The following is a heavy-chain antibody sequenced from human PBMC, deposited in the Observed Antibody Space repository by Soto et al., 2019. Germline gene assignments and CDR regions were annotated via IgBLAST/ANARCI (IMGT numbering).Heavy chain of an antibody. V-gene: IGHV4-34*01. CDR3: ARLTCKTSASTADY. CDR1: GGSFSGYY. CDR2: INHSGST. D-gene: IGHD4-17*01. J-gene: IGHJ4*02. Sequence: QVQLQQCGAGLLKPSETLSLTCAVYGGSFSGYYWCWIRQPPGKGLEWIGEINHSGSTNYHPSLIRRVTITVDTVKTQSSLMLSSVTPAATSVDSSARLTCKTSASTADYWCQCTLL.